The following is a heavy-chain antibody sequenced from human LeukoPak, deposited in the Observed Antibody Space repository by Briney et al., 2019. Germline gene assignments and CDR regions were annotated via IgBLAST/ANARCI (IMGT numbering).Heavy chain of an antibody. CDR1: GDTFTAYY. Sequence: GASVKVSCKASGDTFTAYYMHWVRQAPGQGLEWMGRITPNSGGTNYAQKFQGRVTMTRDTSISTAYMELSRLRSHDTAVYYCARGAHYHDSSEGYDYWGQGTLVTVSS. D-gene: IGHD3-22*01. CDR3: ARGAHYHDSSEGYDY. CDR2: ITPNSGGT. J-gene: IGHJ4*02. V-gene: IGHV1-2*06.